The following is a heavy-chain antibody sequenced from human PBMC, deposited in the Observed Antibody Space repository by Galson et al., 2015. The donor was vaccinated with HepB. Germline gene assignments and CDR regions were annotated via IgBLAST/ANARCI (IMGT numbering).Heavy chain of an antibody. CDR3: IRMGDLSGYISR. CDR2: IGSKTNNYAT. D-gene: IGHD6-13*01. CDR1: GFTLSGSA. Sequence: SLRLSCAASGFTLSGSAIHWVRQASGKGPEWVGRIGSKTNNYATSYVPSLKGRFTISRDDSKNMAYLHMRSLKTEDTAVYYCIRMGDLSGYISRWGQGTLVTVSS. J-gene: IGHJ4*02. V-gene: IGHV3-73*01.